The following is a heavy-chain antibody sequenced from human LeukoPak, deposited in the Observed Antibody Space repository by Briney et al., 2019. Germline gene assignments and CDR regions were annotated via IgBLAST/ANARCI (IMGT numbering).Heavy chain of an antibody. CDR2: ISSRSSYI. J-gene: IGHJ4*02. Sequence: GGSLRLSCAASGFTFSTYTMNWVRQAPGKGLEWVSSISSRSSYIYYADSVKGRFTISRDNAKNSLYLQMNSLRAEDTALYYCAKDMEGELRADFDYWGQGTLVTVSS. V-gene: IGHV3-21*04. D-gene: IGHD1-26*01. CDR3: AKDMEGELRADFDY. CDR1: GFTFSTYT.